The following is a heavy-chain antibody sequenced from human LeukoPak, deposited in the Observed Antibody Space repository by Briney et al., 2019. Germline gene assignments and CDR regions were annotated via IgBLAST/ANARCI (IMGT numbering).Heavy chain of an antibody. D-gene: IGHD6-19*01. CDR1: GFTFRSYG. CDR3: AREATVAVYFDS. CDR2: ISYDGSRK. V-gene: IGHV3-30*03. J-gene: IGHJ4*02. Sequence: PGRSLRLSCAASGFTFRSYGMHWVRQAPGKGLEGVAIISYDGSRKYYADSVKGRFTISRDNSNNTLYLQMSSLGAADTAVYYCAREATVAVYFDSRGQGTLVTVSS.